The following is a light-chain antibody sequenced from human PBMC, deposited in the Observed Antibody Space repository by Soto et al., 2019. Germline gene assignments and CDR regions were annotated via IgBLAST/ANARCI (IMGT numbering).Light chain of an antibody. J-gene: IGKJ2*01. CDR2: AAS. CDR3: QQSYSTPT. Sequence: DIQMTQSPSSLSASVGDRVTITCRASQSISSYLNWYQQKPGKAPKLLIYAASSLQSGVPSRFSGSGSGTAFTLTISSLQPEEFATYYCQQSYSTPTFGQGTKLEIK. V-gene: IGKV1-39*01. CDR1: QSISSY.